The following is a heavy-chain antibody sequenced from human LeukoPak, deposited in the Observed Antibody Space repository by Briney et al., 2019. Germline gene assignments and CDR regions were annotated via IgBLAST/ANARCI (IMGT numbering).Heavy chain of an antibody. CDR3: AEVGATRVFDY. CDR2: IGGDGVST. CDR1: GFTFDDYA. D-gene: IGHD1-26*01. J-gene: IGHJ4*02. Sequence: PGGSLRLSCAASGFTFDDYAMHWVRQVPGKGLEWVSLIGGDGVSTYYADSVKGRFTISRDNSKNTLYLQMNSLRAEDTAVYYCAEVGATRVFDYWGQGTLVTVSS. V-gene: IGHV3-43*02.